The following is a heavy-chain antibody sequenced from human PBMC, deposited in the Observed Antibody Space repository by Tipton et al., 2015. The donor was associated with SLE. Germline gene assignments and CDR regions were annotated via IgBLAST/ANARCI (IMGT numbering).Heavy chain of an antibody. CDR2: INHSGST. V-gene: IGHV4-34*01. J-gene: IGHJ4*02. CDR3: ATTPSISNYAGD. D-gene: IGHD4-11*01. Sequence: TLSLTCAVYGGSFSGYYWSWIRQPPGKGLEWIGEINHSGSTNYNPSLKSRVTISVDTSKNQFSLKLSSVTAADTAVYYCATTPSISNYAGDWGQGTLVTVSS. CDR1: GGSFSGYY.